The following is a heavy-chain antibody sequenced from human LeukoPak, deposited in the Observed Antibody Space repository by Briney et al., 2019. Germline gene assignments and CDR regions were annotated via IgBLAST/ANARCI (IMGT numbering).Heavy chain of an antibody. Sequence: SETLSLTCTVSGGSISSYYWSWIRQPPGKGLEWIGYIYYSGSTNYNPSLKSRVTISVDTSKNQFSLKLSSVTAADTAAYYCARVSNGMAVAPYTWFAYCGRGILVTVSS. J-gene: IGHJ4*02. CDR1: GGSISSYY. CDR2: IYYSGST. D-gene: IGHD6-19*01. V-gene: IGHV4-59*01. CDR3: ARVSNGMAVAPYTWFAY.